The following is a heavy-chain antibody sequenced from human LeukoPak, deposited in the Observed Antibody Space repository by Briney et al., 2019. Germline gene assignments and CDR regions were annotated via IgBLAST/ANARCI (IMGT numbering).Heavy chain of an antibody. Sequence: ASVNVSCKASGYTFTSYGISWVRQAPGQGLEWMGWISAYNGNTNYAQKLQGRVTMTTDTSTSTAYMELRSLRSDDTAVYYCAKTPTNQNDGLHFDYWGQGTLVTVSS. D-gene: IGHD1-1*01. CDR3: AKTPTNQNDGLHFDY. CDR2: ISAYNGNT. J-gene: IGHJ4*02. V-gene: IGHV1-18*01. CDR1: GYTFTSYG.